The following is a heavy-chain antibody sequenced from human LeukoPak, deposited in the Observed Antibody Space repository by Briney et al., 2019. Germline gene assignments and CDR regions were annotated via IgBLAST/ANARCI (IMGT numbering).Heavy chain of an antibody. Sequence: GGSLRLSCAASGFTHDDYAMHWVRQAPGKGLEWVSSISWNSGTIGYADSVKGRFTISRDNAKNSLYLQMNSLKAEDMALYYCAKGSLAAAGLNYMDVWGKGTTVTVSS. J-gene: IGHJ6*03. CDR3: AKGSLAAAGLNYMDV. CDR2: ISWNSGTI. D-gene: IGHD6-13*01. CDR1: GFTHDDYA. V-gene: IGHV3-9*03.